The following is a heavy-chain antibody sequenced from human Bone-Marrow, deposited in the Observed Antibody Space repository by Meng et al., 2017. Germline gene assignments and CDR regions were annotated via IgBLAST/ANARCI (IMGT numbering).Heavy chain of an antibody. CDR1: GFTFSPYA. V-gene: IGHV3-23*01. CDR2: ISGSGGST. Sequence: GESLKISCAASGFTFSPYAMYWVRQAPGKGLEWVSGISGSGGSTNYADSVKGRFTISRDNSKNTLYLQMNSLRAEDTTVYYCAKSHDSSGSDQLAYWGQGTLVTVSS. CDR3: AKSHDSSGSDQLAY. J-gene: IGHJ4*02. D-gene: IGHD3-22*01.